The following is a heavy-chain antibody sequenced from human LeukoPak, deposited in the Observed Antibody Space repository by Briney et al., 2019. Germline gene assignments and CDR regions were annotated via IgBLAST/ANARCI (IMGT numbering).Heavy chain of an antibody. Sequence: SETLSLTCTVSGGSISNYYWSWIRQPPGKGLEWIGYIYYSGSTKYNPSLKSRVTISVDTSKNQFSLRLSSVTAADTAVYYCARENYYGSGSYTGGRFDWFDPWGQGTLVTVSS. J-gene: IGHJ5*02. CDR1: GGSISNYY. CDR3: ARENYYGSGSYTGGRFDWFDP. CDR2: IYYSGST. V-gene: IGHV4-59*01. D-gene: IGHD3-10*01.